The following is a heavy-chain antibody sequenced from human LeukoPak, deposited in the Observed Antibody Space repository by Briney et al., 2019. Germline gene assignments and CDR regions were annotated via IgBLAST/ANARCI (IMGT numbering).Heavy chain of an antibody. J-gene: IGHJ4*02. V-gene: IGHV5-51*01. CDR2: IYPGDSDT. D-gene: IGHD6-13*01. CDR1: GYSFTNYW. CDR3: ASSKSSSWYPFYFDF. Sequence: GESLKISCKGSGYSFTNYWIGWVRQMPGKGLEWMGIIYPGDSDTRYSPSFQGHVTISADKSITTAYVQWSSLKASDTAIYYCASSKSSSWYPFYFDFWGQGTLVTVSS.